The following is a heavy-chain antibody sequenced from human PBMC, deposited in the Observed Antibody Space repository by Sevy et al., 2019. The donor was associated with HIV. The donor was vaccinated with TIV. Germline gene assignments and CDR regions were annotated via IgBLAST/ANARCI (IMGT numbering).Heavy chain of an antibody. V-gene: IGHV3-49*03. CDR3: TRGSSLGYDFWSGDSFDY. D-gene: IGHD3-3*01. Sequence: GGSLRLSCTASGFTFGDYAMSWFRQAPGKGLEWVGFIRSKAYGGTTEHAASVKGRFTISRDDSKSIAYLQMNSLKTEDTAVYYCTRGSSLGYDFWSGDSFDYWGQGTLVTVSS. J-gene: IGHJ4*02. CDR2: IRSKAYGGTT. CDR1: GFTFGDYA.